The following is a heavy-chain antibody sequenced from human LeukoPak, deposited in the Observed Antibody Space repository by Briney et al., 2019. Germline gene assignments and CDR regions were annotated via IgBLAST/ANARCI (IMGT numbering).Heavy chain of an antibody. D-gene: IGHD5-18*01. CDR2: ISSSRTTI. Sequence: GESMTLSCAADALTLSSYAMSWVRQAPGKGMEWVSYISSSRTTIFYADSVKGRFTISRDNATNSPYMQMNSLRAEETAVYYCARVTWIQLWSANLDAFDIWGQGTMVTVSS. J-gene: IGHJ3*02. CDR1: ALTLSSYA. CDR3: ARVTWIQLWSANLDAFDI. V-gene: IGHV3-48*04.